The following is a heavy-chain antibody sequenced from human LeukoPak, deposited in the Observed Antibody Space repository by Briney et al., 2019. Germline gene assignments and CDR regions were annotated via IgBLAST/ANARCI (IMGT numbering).Heavy chain of an antibody. CDR3: ARARTSGFDP. V-gene: IGHV4-59*12. J-gene: IGHJ5*02. Sequence: SETLSLTCAVSGISLTNYYWTWVRQSPGRGLHWIGFVSHTGSTSINPSLKSRVTISVDRSKNQFSLKLSSVTAADTAVYYCARARTSGFDPWGQGTLVTVSS. CDR1: GISLTNYY. CDR2: VSHTGST. D-gene: IGHD1-14*01.